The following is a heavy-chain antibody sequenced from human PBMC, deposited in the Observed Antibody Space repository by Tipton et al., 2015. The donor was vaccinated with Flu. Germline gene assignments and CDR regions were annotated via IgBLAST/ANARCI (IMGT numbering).Heavy chain of an antibody. D-gene: IGHD2-21*01. V-gene: IGHV4-38-2*01. CDR3: AKFTRGDRVVPYYFDY. Sequence: TLSLTCAVSGYSISSDYYWGWIRQFPGRGLEWIGYIYYSGITSYNPSLKSRVTITVDTSKNQFSLRLSSVTAADTAIYYCAKFTRGDRVVPYYFDYWGQGTLVTVSS. J-gene: IGHJ4*02. CDR2: IYYSGIT. CDR1: GYSISSDYY.